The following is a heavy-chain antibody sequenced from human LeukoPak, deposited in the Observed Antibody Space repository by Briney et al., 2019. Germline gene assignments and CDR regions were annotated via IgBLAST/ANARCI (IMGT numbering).Heavy chain of an antibody. J-gene: IGHJ4*02. D-gene: IGHD5-24*01. Sequence: GGSLRLSCAASGFTFSSYGMHWVRQAPGKGLEWVAVIWYDGSNKYYADSVKGRFTIPRDNSKNTLYLQMNSLRAEDTAVYYCARGGGYNPFDYWGQGTLVTVSS. CDR1: GFTFSSYG. CDR3: ARGGGYNPFDY. CDR2: IWYDGSNK. V-gene: IGHV3-33*01.